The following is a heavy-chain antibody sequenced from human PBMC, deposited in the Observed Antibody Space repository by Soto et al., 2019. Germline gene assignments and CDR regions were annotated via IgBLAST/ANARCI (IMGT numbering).Heavy chain of an antibody. Sequence: ASVKVSCKASGYTFTNYDINWVRQAPGKGLEWMGGFDPEDGETIYAQKFQGRVTMTEDTSTDTAYMELSSLRSEDTAVYYCATVGYCSGGSCYSEVYYFDYWGQGTLVTVSS. CDR3: ATVGYCSGGSCYSEVYYFDY. V-gene: IGHV1-24*01. J-gene: IGHJ4*01. CDR1: GYTFTNYD. D-gene: IGHD2-15*01. CDR2: FDPEDGET.